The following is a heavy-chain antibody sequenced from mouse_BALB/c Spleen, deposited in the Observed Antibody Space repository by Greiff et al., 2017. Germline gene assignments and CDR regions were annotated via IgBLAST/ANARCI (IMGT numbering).Heavy chain of an antibody. J-gene: IGHJ2*01. V-gene: IGHV5-17*02. CDR2: ISSGSSTI. CDR3: AREGTFDY. CDR1: GFTFSSFG. D-gene: IGHD2-14*01. Sequence: EVQLVESGGGLVQPGGSRKLSCAASGFTFSSFGMHWVRQAPEKGLEWVAYISSGSSTIYYADTVKGRFTISRDNPKNTLFLQMTSLRSEDTAMYYCAREGTFDYWGQGTTLTVSS.